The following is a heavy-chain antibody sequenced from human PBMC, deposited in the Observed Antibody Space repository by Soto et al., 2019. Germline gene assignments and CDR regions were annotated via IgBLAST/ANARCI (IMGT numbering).Heavy chain of an antibody. J-gene: IGHJ3*02. CDR2: IYYSGST. D-gene: IGHD3-3*01. CDR3: ARREYYDFWSGYQGIGAFDI. CDR1: GGSISSSSYY. V-gene: IGHV4-39*01. Sequence: SETLSLTFTVSGGSISSSSYYWGWIRQPPGKGLEWIGSIYYSGSTYYNPSLKSRVTISVDTSKNQFSLKLSSVTAADTAVYYCARREYYDFWSGYQGIGAFDIWGQGTMVTVSS.